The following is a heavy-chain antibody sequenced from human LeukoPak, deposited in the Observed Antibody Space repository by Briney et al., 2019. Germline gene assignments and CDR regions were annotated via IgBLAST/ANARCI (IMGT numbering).Heavy chain of an antibody. Sequence: GGSLRLSCAASGFTFDDYAMHWVRQAPGTGLEWISGISWNSGSIGYADSVKGRFTISRDNAKNSLYLQMNSLRAEDTAVYYCARVREASKEVTGALDYWGQGTLVTVSS. CDR3: ARVREASKEVTGALDY. V-gene: IGHV3-9*01. J-gene: IGHJ4*02. CDR1: GFTFDDYA. D-gene: IGHD2-21*02. CDR2: ISWNSGSI.